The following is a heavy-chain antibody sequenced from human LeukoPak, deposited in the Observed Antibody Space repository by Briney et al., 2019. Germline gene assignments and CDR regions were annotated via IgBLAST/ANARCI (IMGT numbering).Heavy chain of an antibody. CDR1: GGSISSGNYY. J-gene: IGHJ4*02. V-gene: IGHV4-61*02. Sequence: SQTLSLTCTVSGGSISSGNYYWSWIRQPAGKGPEWIGRIFSSGNTNYNPSLKSRVTMSIDTSKNQFSLKLTSVTAADTAVYYCARGGYSHGYQGYYFDYWGQGTLVTVSS. D-gene: IGHD5-18*01. CDR2: IFSSGNT. CDR3: ARGGYSHGYQGYYFDY.